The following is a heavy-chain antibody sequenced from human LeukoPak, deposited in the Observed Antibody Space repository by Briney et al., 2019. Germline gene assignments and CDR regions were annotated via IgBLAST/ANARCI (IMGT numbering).Heavy chain of an antibody. J-gene: IGHJ3*02. CDR1: GGSISSYY. CDR3: ARDEGYYGSGRSAFDI. V-gene: IGHV4-4*07. CDR2: IYTSGST. Sequence: SETLSLTCTVSGGSISSYYWSWIRQPAGKGLEWIGRIYTSGSTNYNPSLKSRVTMSVDTSKNQFSLKLSSVTAADTAVYYCARDEGYYGSGRSAFDIWGQGTMVTVSS. D-gene: IGHD3-10*01.